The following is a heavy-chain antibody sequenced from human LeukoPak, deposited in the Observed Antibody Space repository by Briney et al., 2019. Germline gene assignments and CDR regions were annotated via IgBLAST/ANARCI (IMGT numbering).Heavy chain of an antibody. D-gene: IGHD1/OR15-1a*01. CDR3: VKDKGNNSGYYMDV. J-gene: IGHJ6*03. V-gene: IGHV3-43*01. Sequence: GGSLRLSCAASGFTFDDYTMHWVRQAPGKGLEWVSLINWDGGITDYADSVKGRFTISRDNSKNSLYLQMNSLRTEDTALYFCVKDKGNNSGYYMDVWGKGTTVTVSS. CDR2: INWDGGIT. CDR1: GFTFDDYT.